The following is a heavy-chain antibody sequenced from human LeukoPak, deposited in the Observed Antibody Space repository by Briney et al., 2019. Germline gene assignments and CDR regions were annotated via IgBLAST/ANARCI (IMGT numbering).Heavy chain of an antibody. D-gene: IGHD6-19*01. CDR2: ISGSGGST. V-gene: IGHV3-23*01. CDR1: GFTFSSYA. J-gene: IGHJ3*02. Sequence: QSGGSLRLSCAASGFTFSSYAMSWVRQAPGKGLEWVSVISGSGGSTYYADSVKGRFTISRDNAKNSLYLQMNSLRAEDTAVYYCARDGKAVAVAFDIWGQGTMVTVSS. CDR3: ARDGKAVAVAFDI.